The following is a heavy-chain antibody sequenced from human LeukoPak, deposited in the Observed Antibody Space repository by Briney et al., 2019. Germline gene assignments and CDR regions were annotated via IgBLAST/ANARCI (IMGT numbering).Heavy chain of an antibody. J-gene: IGHJ4*02. CDR3: AKPRDSSGYPYYFDY. D-gene: IGHD3-22*01. Sequence: GGSLRLSCAASGFTFSSYAMSWVRQAPGKGLEWVSAISGSGGSTYYADSVKGRFTISRDNSKNTLYLQMNSLRAEDTAVYYCAKPRDSSGYPYYFDYWGQGTLVTVSS. CDR2: ISGSGGST. CDR1: GFTFSSYA. V-gene: IGHV3-23*01.